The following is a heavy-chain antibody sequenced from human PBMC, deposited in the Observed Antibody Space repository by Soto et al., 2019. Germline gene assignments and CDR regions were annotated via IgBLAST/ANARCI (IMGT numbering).Heavy chain of an antibody. CDR3: VKDESINWYXXHFRH. D-gene: IGHD6-13*01. CDR1: GFTFDDYA. V-gene: IGHV3-9*01. CDR2: INWNSGSI. J-gene: IGHJ1*01. Sequence: EVQLVESGGGLVQPGRSLRLSCAASGFTFDDYAMHWVRQVPGKGLEWVSGINWNSGSIGYADSVKGRFAISRDNAKNSLHLQMNSLRAEDTAFYYCVKDESINWYXXHFRHWGQGTLVTVSS.